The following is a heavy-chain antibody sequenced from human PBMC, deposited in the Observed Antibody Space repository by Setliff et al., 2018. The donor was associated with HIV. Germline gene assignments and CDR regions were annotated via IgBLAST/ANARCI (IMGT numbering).Heavy chain of an antibody. V-gene: IGHV4-59*11. CDR2: ISHSGNT. Sequence: PSETLSLTCTVSRDSINTHYWSWIRQPPGKGLEWIGCISHSGNTNFNPSLNSRVTISLDTSKNQFSLRLTSLTAADTAIYYCARSTVGAGASFPWGRGILVTVSS. J-gene: IGHJ5*02. D-gene: IGHD1-26*01. CDR3: ARSTVGAGASFP. CDR1: RDSINTHY.